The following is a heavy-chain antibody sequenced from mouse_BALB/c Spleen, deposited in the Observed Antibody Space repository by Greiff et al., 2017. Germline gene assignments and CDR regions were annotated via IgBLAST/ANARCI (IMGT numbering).Heavy chain of an antibody. J-gene: IGHJ3*01. CDR2: IWSGGST. CDR1: GFSLTSYG. D-gene: IGHD4-1*01. Sequence: VQVVESGPGLVQPSQSLSITCTVSGFSLTSYGVHWVRQSPGKGLEWLGVIWSGGSTDYNAAFISRLSISKDNSKSQVFFKMNSLQANDTAIYYCARGGTGKAWFAYWGQGTLVTVSA. CDR3: ARGGTGKAWFAY. V-gene: IGHV2-2*02.